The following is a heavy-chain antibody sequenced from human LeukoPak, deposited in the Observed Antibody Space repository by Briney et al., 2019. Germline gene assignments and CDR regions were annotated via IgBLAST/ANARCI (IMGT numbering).Heavy chain of an antibody. CDR3: ARAQPSSGCSY. J-gene: IGHJ4*02. Sequence: GESLKISCKASGYSFTSYWIGRVRQMPGKGLEWMGIIYPGDSDTRYSPSFQGQVTISADKSISTAYLQWSSLKASDTAMYYCARAQPSSGCSYWGQGTLVTVSS. CDR1: GYSFTSYW. D-gene: IGHD6-19*01. V-gene: IGHV5-51*01. CDR2: IYPGDSDT.